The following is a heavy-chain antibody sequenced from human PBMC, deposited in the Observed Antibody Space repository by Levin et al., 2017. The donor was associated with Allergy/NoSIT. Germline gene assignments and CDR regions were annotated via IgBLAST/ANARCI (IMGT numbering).Heavy chain of an antibody. V-gene: IGHV1-2*02. CDR1: GYTFTGYY. D-gene: IGHD2-2*01. Sequence: VASVKVSCKASGYTFTGYYVHWVRQAPGQGLEWMGWIDPFSGYTNYAQKFQGKATMTRDTMNTASLGMGRLISGDTTTCYCASFRPTYQLLENPPKDIYYWVDVWGQGTTVIVSS. CDR2: IDPFSGYT. J-gene: IGHJ6*02. CDR3: ASFRPTYQLLENPPKDIYYWVDV.